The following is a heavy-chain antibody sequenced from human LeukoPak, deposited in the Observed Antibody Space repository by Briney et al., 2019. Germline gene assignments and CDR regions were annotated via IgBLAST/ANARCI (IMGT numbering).Heavy chain of an antibody. Sequence: SGGSLRLSCAASGFTFDDYAMHWVRQAPGKGLEWVSGISWNSGSIGYADSVKGRFTISRDNAKNSLYLQMNSLRAEDTALYYCAKSPSGSCYIPYFDYWGQGTLVTVSS. V-gene: IGHV3-9*01. D-gene: IGHD3-10*01. CDR2: ISWNSGSI. CDR3: AKSPSGSCYIPYFDY. J-gene: IGHJ4*02. CDR1: GFTFDDYA.